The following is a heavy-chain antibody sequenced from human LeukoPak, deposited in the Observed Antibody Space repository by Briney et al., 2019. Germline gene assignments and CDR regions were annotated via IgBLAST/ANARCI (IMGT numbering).Heavy chain of an antibody. V-gene: IGHV3-33*06. D-gene: IGHD3-22*01. CDR3: AKDHDPYYYDSSGYPLDS. Sequence: GGSLRLSCAASGFTFSGYGMHWVRQAPGKGLEWVAVIWYDGSNKYYADSVKGRFTISRDNSKNTLYLQMNSLRAEDTAVYYCAKDHDPYYYDSSGYPLDSWGQGTLVTVSS. CDR1: GFTFSGYG. CDR2: IWYDGSNK. J-gene: IGHJ4*02.